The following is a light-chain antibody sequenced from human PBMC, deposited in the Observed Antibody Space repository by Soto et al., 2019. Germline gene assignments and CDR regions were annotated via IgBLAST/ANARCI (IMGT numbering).Light chain of an antibody. CDR3: TSYTSANTWV. J-gene: IGLJ3*02. V-gene: IGLV2-14*01. CDR2: EVT. Sequence: QSALTQPASVFGSLGQSITISCTGTSSDVGTYNYVSWYQQHPGKAPKFMIYEVTNRPAGVSNRFSGSKSGNTASLTISGLQAEDEADYYCTSYTSANTWVFGGGTQLTVL. CDR1: SSDVGTYNY.